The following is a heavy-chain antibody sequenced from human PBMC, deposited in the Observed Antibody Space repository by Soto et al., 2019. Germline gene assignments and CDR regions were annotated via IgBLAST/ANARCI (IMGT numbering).Heavy chain of an antibody. V-gene: IGHV3-30*18. D-gene: IGHD3-3*01. CDR2: ISYDGSNK. CDR3: AKEVWSCPVDV. CDR1: GFTFSSYG. Sequence: QVQLVESGGGVVQPGRSLRLSCAASGFTFSSYGMHWVRQAPGKGLEWVAVISYDGSNKYYADSVKGRFTISRDNSKNTLYLQMNSMRAEDTAVYYCAKEVWSCPVDVWGPGTTVTVSS. J-gene: IGHJ6*02.